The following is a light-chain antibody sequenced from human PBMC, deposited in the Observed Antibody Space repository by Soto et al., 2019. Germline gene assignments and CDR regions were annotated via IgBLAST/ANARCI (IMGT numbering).Light chain of an antibody. CDR3: QRCDSGPWT. CDR1: QDIGHS. Sequence: DIQMTQSPSSLSASVGDRVTITCRASQDIGHSLAWYQHKPVEVPKLLMSRTSILSGVSSRFSGSGSGTDFTRTISILQPEVVAAYYFQRCDSGPWTFGQGTKVAIK. V-gene: IGKV1-27*01. J-gene: IGKJ1*01. CDR2: RTS.